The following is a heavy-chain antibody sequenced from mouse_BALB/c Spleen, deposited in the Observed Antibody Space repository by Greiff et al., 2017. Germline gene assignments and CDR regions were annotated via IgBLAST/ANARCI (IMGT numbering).Heavy chain of an antibody. Sequence: QVQLQQPGAELVKPGASVKLSCKASGYTFTSYWMHWVKQRPGQGLEWIGEINPSNGRTNYNEKFKSKATLTVDKSSSTAYMQLSSLTSEDSAVYYCAIYYGNGYWGQGTTLTVSS. CDR1: GYTFTSYW. V-gene: IGHV1S81*02. CDR2: INPSNGRT. D-gene: IGHD2-1*01. J-gene: IGHJ2*01. CDR3: AIYYGNGY.